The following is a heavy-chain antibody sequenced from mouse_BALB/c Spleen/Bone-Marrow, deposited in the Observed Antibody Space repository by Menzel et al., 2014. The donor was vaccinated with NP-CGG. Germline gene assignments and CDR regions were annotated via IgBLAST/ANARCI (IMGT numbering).Heavy chain of an antibody. Sequence: EVLLVESGGGLVQPGGSLKLSCAASGFAFRRFWMRWVRQAPGKGLEWVGEINPESSTINYTPSLKDKFIISRDNAKNTLFLQMSKVRSEDAALYYCARLGYYGYFVDWGQGTTLTVSS. CDR1: GFAFRRFW. V-gene: IGHV4-1*02. CDR2: INPESSTI. D-gene: IGHD2-3*01. J-gene: IGHJ2*01. CDR3: ARLGYYGYFVD.